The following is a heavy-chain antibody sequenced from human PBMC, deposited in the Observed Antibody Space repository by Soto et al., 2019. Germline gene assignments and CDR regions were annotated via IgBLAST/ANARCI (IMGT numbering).Heavy chain of an antibody. Sequence: EVQLVESGGGLVKPGGPLSLSCVAQGFTFGPYSLNWDRQAPGKGLEWVSSTSSTSAFIYYADSVKARFTHPRDNAKNSLYLQMSSLRGEDTAVYYCARGIAVADTWWYDPWGQGTLVSVSS. D-gene: IGHD6-19*01. CDR2: TSSTSAFI. V-gene: IGHV3-21*03. J-gene: IGHJ5*02. CDR1: GFTFGPYS. CDR3: ARGIAVADTWWYDP.